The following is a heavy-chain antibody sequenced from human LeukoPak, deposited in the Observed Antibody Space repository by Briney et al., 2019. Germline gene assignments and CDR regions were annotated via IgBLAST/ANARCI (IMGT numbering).Heavy chain of an antibody. J-gene: IGHJ4*02. V-gene: IGHV3-23*01. CDR1: GFTFSSYA. CDR3: ARKYCSGGSCYSSAYYFDY. D-gene: IGHD2-15*01. CDR2: ISGSGGST. Sequence: GRSLRLSCAASGFTFSSYAMSWVRQAPGKGLEWVSAISGSGGSTYYADSVKGRFTISRDNSKNTLYLQMNSLRAEDTAVYYCARKYCSGGSCYSSAYYFDYWGQGTLVTVSS.